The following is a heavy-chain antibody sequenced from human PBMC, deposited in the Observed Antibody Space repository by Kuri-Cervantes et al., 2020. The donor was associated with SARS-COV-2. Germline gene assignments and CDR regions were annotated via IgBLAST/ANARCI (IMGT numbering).Heavy chain of an antibody. D-gene: IGHD5-18*01. CDR1: GGSISSYY. Sequence: SETLSLTCTVSGGSISSYYWSWIRQPPGKGLEWIGSIYYSWSTYYNPSLKSRVTITVDMSKYQFSLKLSSVTAADTAVYYYSRWPNVDTAMDPCVWGQGTTVTVSS. CDR3: SRWPNVDTAMDPCV. V-gene: IGHV4-59*05. J-gene: IGHJ6*02. CDR2: IYYSWST.